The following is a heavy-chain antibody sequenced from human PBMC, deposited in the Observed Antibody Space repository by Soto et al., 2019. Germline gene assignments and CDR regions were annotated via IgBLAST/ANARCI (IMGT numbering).Heavy chain of an antibody. D-gene: IGHD7-27*01. CDR1: GFTFSSYW. V-gene: IGHV3-7*01. CDR2: IKQDGSEK. CDR3: ARAGGPDWGARRPAFDI. Sequence: GGSLRLSCAASGFTFSSYWMSWVRQAPGKGLEWVANIKQDGSEKYYVDSVKGRFTISRDNAKNSLYLQRNSLRAEDTAVYYCARAGGPDWGARRPAFDIWGQGTMVTVSS. J-gene: IGHJ3*02.